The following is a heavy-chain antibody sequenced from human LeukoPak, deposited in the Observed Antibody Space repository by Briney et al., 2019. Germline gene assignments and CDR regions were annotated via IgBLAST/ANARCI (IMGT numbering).Heavy chain of an antibody. D-gene: IGHD3-10*01. CDR3: ARDVRGAIGSFYYLDF. J-gene: IGHJ6*03. V-gene: IGHV3-21*01. Sequence: PGGSLRLSCAASGFSLRSYNMNWVRQTPGTGLEWVSSSSSGSNFISYADSVRGRFTVSRDDAKNSLYLEMNSLTAEDTCVYFCARDVRGAIGSFYYLDFWGTGTSVTVS. CDR2: SSSGSNFI. CDR1: GFSLRSYN.